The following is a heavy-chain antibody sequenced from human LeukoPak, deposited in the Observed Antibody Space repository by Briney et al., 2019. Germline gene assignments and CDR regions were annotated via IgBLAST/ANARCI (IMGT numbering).Heavy chain of an antibody. Sequence: GGSLRLSCAASGFTFSSYGMHWVRQAPGKGXEWVAFIRYDGSNKYYADSVKGRFTISRDNSKNTLYLQMNSLRAEDTAVYYCAKDHSAKGYYFDYWGQGTLVTVSS. V-gene: IGHV3-30*02. D-gene: IGHD3-10*01. CDR1: GFTFSSYG. CDR2: IRYDGSNK. CDR3: AKDHSAKGYYFDY. J-gene: IGHJ4*02.